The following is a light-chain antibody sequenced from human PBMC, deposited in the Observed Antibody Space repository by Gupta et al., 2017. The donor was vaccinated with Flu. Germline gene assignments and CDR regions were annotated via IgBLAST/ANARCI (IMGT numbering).Light chain of an antibody. CDR2: GAS. Sequence: IVMPQSPATQSVSPGERATLSCRASQRVSSNLAWYQQKPGQAPRLLIYGASTRATGIPARFSGSGSGTEFTLKISRLQSEDVAVYYCQQYKNWPSTFGQGTKVEIK. CDR1: QRVSSN. CDR3: QQYKNWPST. V-gene: IGKV3-15*01. J-gene: IGKJ1*01.